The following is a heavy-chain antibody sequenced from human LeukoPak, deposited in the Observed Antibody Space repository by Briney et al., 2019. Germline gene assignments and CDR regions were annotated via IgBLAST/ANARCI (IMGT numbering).Heavy chain of an antibody. CDR1: GGSISSAGYY. J-gene: IGHJ5*02. CDR2: IYSSGST. CDR3: ARADPNTSGYFYRFNWFDP. V-gene: IGHV4-31*03. Sequence: SQTLSLTCTVSGGSISSAGYYWNWIRQHPGKSLEWIGYIYSSGSTDYNPSLKSRVTISLDTSKFQFSLRLNSVTAADTAVYYCARADPNTSGYFYRFNWFDPWGQGTLVTVSS. D-gene: IGHD2/OR15-2a*01.